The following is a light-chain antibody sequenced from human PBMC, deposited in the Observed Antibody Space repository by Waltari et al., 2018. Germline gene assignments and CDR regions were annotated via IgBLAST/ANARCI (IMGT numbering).Light chain of an antibody. J-gene: IGLJ1*01. CDR3: SSYTTSSAPGV. V-gene: IGLV2-14*01. CDR2: EVS. Sequence: QSALTQPASVSGSPGPSITISCSGTDSYVGAYDFVSWYQQHPGKAPHLIIYEVSNRPSGISNRFSASKSGNTASLTISGLQAEDEADYYCSSYTTSSAPGVFGTGTRVTVL. CDR1: DSYVGAYDF.